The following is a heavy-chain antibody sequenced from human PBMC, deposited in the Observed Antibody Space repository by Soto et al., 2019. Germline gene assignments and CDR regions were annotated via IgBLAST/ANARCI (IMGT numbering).Heavy chain of an antibody. Sequence: EVQLVESGGDLVKPGGSLRLSGAASEFTFANAWLSWVRQAPVKGLEWGGRIKSTADGGTTDYAAPVKGRFTISRDESQNTLYLQMNRLKDEATAFYYGTSLYYGHWGQGTLVTVSS. D-gene: IGHD4-17*01. CDR2: IKSTADGGTT. V-gene: IGHV3-15*01. J-gene: IGHJ4*02. CDR1: EFTFANAW. CDR3: TSLYYGH.